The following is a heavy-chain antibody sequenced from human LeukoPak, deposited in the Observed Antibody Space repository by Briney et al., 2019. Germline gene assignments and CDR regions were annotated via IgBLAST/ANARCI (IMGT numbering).Heavy chain of an antibody. Sequence: SVKVSCKASGGTFSSYAISWVRQAPGQGLEWMGGIIPIFGTANYAQKFQGRVTITTDESTSTAYMELSSLRSEDTAVYYCASHSYGLYYYYYYMDVWAKGPRSPSP. CDR2: IIPIFGTA. CDR3: ASHSYGLYYYYYYMDV. CDR1: GGTFSSYA. J-gene: IGHJ6*03. V-gene: IGHV1-69*05. D-gene: IGHD5-18*01.